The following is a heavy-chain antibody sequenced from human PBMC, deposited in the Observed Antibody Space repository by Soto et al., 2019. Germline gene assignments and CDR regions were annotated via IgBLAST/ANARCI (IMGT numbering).Heavy chain of an antibody. CDR3: ARGLGYYDSSGYWRGMDV. J-gene: IGHJ6*02. CDR1: GFTFSSCA. V-gene: IGHV3-30-3*01. Sequence: PGGSLRLSCAASGFTFSSCAMHWVRQAPGKGLEWVALISYDGSNKYYADSVKGRFTISRDNSKNTLYLQMNSLRAEDTAVYYCARGLGYYDSSGYWRGMDVWGQGTTVTVSS. CDR2: ISYDGSNK. D-gene: IGHD3-22*01.